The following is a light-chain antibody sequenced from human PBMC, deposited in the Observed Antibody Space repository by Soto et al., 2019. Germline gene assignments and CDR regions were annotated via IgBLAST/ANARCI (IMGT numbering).Light chain of an antibody. J-gene: IGKJ1*01. CDR1: QSINSD. CDR2: GAS. Sequence: EIVMTQSPATLSVSPGETTRLSCRASQSINSDVAWYQQKVGQTPRLLIHGASTRATGIAARFSGSGSGTDFTLTISSLEPEDFAVYYCQQRSNWWTFGQGTKVDIK. V-gene: IGKV3-11*01. CDR3: QQRSNWWT.